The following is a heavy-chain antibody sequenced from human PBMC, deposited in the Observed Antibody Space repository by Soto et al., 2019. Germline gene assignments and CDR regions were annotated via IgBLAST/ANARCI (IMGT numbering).Heavy chain of an antibody. CDR2: IWYDGSNK. CDR1: GFTFSSYG. Sequence: GGSLRLSCAASGFTFSSYGMHWVRQAPGKGLEWVAVIWYDGSNKYYADSVKGRFTISRDNSKNTLYLQMNSLRAEDTAVYYCARDKRKNIAVAGTGFDYWGQGTLVTVSS. J-gene: IGHJ4*02. CDR3: ARDKRKNIAVAGTGFDY. D-gene: IGHD6-19*01. V-gene: IGHV3-33*01.